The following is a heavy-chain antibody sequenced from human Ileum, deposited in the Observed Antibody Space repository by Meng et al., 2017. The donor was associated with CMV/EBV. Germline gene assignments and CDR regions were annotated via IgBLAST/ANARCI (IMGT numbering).Heavy chain of an antibody. CDR1: GGTYSSYA. V-gene: IGHV1-69*05. Sequence: SVKVSCKASGGTYSSYAISWVRQAPGQGLEGMGGIIPILGTANYAQKFQGRVTITTDESTSIVYMEVSSLRSADTAVYYCARDLFEYSRLGPLSTWGQGTLVTVSS. D-gene: IGHD6-6*01. CDR2: IIPILGTA. J-gene: IGHJ5*02. CDR3: ARDLFEYSRLGPLST.